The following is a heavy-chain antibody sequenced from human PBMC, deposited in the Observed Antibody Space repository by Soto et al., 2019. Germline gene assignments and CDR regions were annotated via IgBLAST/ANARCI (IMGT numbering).Heavy chain of an antibody. D-gene: IGHD3-3*02. CDR1: GGTFSTAA. CDR2: FMPILRTA. V-gene: IGHV1-69*14. Sequence: QVQVVQSGAEVKKPGSSVKVSCKPSGGTFSTAAISWVRQAPGQGLEWMGGFMPILRTADYAQKFQGSVTSTADKSTSTASLELSSLRTEDTAVYYCARDKDPAQLDGNYYYVMDVWGQGTRVTVTS. J-gene: IGHJ6*02. CDR3: ARDKDPAQLDGNYYYVMDV.